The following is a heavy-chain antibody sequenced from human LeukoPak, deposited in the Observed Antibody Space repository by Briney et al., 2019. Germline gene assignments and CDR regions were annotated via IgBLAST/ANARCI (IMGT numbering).Heavy chain of an antibody. D-gene: IGHD5-18*01. J-gene: IGHJ4*02. V-gene: IGHV1-2*02. CDR3: ARVGNFGIQLWFPAYFDY. CDR2: INPNSGGT. CDR1: GYTFTGYY. Sequence: GASVKVSCKASGYTFTGYYMHWVRQAPGQGLEWMGWINPNSGGTNYAQKFQGRVTMTRDTSISTAYMELSRLRSDDTAVYYCARVGNFGIQLWFPAYFDYWGQGTLVTVSS.